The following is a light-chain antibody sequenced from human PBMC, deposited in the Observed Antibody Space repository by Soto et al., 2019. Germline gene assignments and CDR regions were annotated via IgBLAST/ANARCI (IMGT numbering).Light chain of an antibody. V-gene: IGKV3-15*01. Sequence: EVVMTHSPGTLSVSPGERAALSGRASQSVSSNLAWYQQKPGQAPRLLIYGASTRATGIPARFSGSGSGTEFTLTISSLQSEDFAVYYCQQYNDWPITFGQGTRLEIK. CDR1: QSVSSN. CDR3: QQYNDWPIT. J-gene: IGKJ5*01. CDR2: GAS.